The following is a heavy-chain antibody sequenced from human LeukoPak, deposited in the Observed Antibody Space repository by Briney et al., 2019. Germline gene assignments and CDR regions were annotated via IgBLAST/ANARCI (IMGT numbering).Heavy chain of an antibody. CDR1: GFTFSDYY. V-gene: IGHV3-11*06. CDR3: ARSNYGDYVGYFDY. D-gene: IGHD4-17*01. J-gene: IGHJ4*02. Sequence: PGGSLRLSCAASGFTFSDYYMSWIRQAPGKGLEWVSYISSSSSYTNYADSVKGRFTISRDNAKNSLYLQMNSLRAEDTAVYYCARSNYGDYVGYFDYWGRGTLVTVSS. CDR2: ISSSSSYT.